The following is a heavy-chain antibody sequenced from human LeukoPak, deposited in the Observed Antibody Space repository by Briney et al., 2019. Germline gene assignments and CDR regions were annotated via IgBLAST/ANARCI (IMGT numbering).Heavy chain of an antibody. CDR3: ARDATFYGYRCLVY. J-gene: IGHJ4*02. Sequence: PGGSLRLSCAASGFTFSSYGMHWVRQAPGKGLEWVGVIWYDGSNKYYADSVKVRFTISRDNSKQTLYLQMDSLRAEDTAVYYCARDATFYGYRCLVYWGEGTLVTVSS. D-gene: IGHD5-18*01. V-gene: IGHV3-33*01. CDR2: IWYDGSNK. CDR1: GFTFSSYG.